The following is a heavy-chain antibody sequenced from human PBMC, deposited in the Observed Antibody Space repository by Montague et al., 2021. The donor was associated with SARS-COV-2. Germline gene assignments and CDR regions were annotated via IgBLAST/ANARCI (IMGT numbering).Heavy chain of an antibody. CDR2: MHDSGXTXFAXXXT. CDR3: AGRDGYKQTMDY. Sequence: SETLSLTCTVSGGSVSSGSYYWSWIRQPAGKGLEWIGFMHDSGXTXFAXXXTXYNPSFRTPISNSVERSVNQFSLSLSSVTAADTAVYYCAGRDGYKQTMDYCVQGTLVTVAS. J-gene: IGHJ4*02. D-gene: IGHD5-24*01. CDR1: GGSVSSGSYY. V-gene: IGHV4-61*01.